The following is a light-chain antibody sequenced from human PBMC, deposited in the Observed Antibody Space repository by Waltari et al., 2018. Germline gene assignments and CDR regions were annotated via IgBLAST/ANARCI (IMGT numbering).Light chain of an antibody. CDR2: AVS. J-gene: IGKJ4*01. V-gene: IGKV2D-29*01. Sequence: DVVMTQTPLSLSVTPGQPASISCKSSQSLLHSDGKTYLCWYLQKPGQPPQLLIYAVSNRFSGVPDRFSGSGSGTDFTLKISRVEAEDVGVYFCMQSIELPLTFGGGTTVEIK. CDR3: MQSIELPLT. CDR1: QSLLHSDGKTY.